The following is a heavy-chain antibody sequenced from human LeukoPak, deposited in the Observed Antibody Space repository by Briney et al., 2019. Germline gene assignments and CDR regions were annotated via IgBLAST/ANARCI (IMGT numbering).Heavy chain of an antibody. J-gene: IGHJ6*02. Sequence: ASVKVSCKTSGYSFTMYDINWVRQATGQGLEWMGWMNPNSGNTGYAQKFQGRVTITRNSSISTAYMELSSLRSEDTAVYYCATTVTQEYYYHYGLDVWGQGTTVTVSS. CDR1: GYSFTMYD. CDR3: ATTVTQEYYYHYGLDV. V-gene: IGHV1-8*03. CDR2: MNPNSGNT. D-gene: IGHD4-17*01.